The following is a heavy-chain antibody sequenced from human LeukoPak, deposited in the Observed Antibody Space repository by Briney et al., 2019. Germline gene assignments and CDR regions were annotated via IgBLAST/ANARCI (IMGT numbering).Heavy chain of an antibody. V-gene: IGHV4-39*07. D-gene: IGHD6-13*01. CDR3: ARGTSSSWPYYYYYMDV. J-gene: IGHJ6*03. CDR1: GVSITSSSYY. CDR2: IYYSGST. Sequence: PSETLSLTCTVSGVSITSSSYYWGWIRQPPGKGLEWIGSIYYSGSTYYNPSLKSRVTISLDTSKNQFSLKLSSVTAADTAAYYCARGTSSSWPYYYYYMDVGGKGTTVTVSS.